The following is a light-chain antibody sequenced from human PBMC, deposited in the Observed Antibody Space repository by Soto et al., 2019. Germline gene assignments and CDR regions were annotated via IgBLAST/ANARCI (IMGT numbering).Light chain of an antibody. CDR1: SSDVGGYDF. V-gene: IGLV2-14*03. J-gene: IGLJ1*01. CDR2: DVS. CDR3: SSYTSISTYV. Sequence: QSVLTQPASVSGSPGDSITISCTGTSSDVGGYDFVSCYQHHPGKAPRLMIYDVSHRPSGVSDRFSASKSGNTASLTISGLLAEDEADYYCSSYTSISTYVFGTGTKVTVL.